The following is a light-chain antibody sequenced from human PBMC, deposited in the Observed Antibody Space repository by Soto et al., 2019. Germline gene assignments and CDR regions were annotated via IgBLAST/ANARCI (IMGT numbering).Light chain of an antibody. J-gene: IGLJ3*02. V-gene: IGLV1-44*01. Sequence: QSVLTQPPSASGTPGQTVAISCSGSNSNIGTNTVNWYQQFPGTAPKLLIYGNNQRPSAVPDRFSGSKSDTSASLAISGLLSEDESDYYCAAWDDSLNGCVFGGGTKLTVL. CDR2: GNN. CDR3: AAWDDSLNGCV. CDR1: NSNIGTNT.